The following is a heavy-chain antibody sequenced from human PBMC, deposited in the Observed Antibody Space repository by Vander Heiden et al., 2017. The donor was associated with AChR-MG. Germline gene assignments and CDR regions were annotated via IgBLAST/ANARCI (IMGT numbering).Heavy chain of an antibody. CDR3: AKGRGLSALVVD. CDR1: AFPFEDDA. J-gene: IGHJ4*02. Sequence: EVQLVESGGGLVQPGRSLRLSCAAYAFPFEDDAMQWVRQSPGKGLEWVSGISWNSGSIGYADSVKCRFTISRDNAKNSLYLQMNSLRAEDTALYYCAKGRGLSALVVDWGQGTLVTVSS. D-gene: IGHD2-8*02. V-gene: IGHV3-9*01. CDR2: ISWNSGSI.